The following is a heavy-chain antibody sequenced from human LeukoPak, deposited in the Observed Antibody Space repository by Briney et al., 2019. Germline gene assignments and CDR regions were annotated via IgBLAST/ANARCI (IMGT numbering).Heavy chain of an antibody. J-gene: IGHJ4*02. Sequence: GGSLRLSCAASGFTFSSYSMNWVRQAPGKGLEWVSYISSSSSTIYYADSVKGRFTISRDNAKNSLYLQMNSLRDEDTAVYYCARGAYMVQGVGYDYWGQGTLVTVSS. D-gene: IGHD3-10*01. V-gene: IGHV3-48*02. CDR3: ARGAYMVQGVGYDY. CDR1: GFTFSSYS. CDR2: ISSSSSTI.